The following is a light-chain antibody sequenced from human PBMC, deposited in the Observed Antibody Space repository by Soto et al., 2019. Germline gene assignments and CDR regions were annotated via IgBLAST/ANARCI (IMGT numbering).Light chain of an antibody. CDR1: SSNIGAGYD. J-gene: IGLJ2*01. CDR3: QSYDSILSGSV. Sequence: QSVLTQPPSVSGAPGQRVTISCTGSSSNIGAGYDVHWYQQLPGTAPKLLIYGNSNRPSGVPDRFSGSKSGTSASLSITGLQAEDEAEYYCQSYDSILSGSVFGGGTKLTVL. V-gene: IGLV1-40*01. CDR2: GNS.